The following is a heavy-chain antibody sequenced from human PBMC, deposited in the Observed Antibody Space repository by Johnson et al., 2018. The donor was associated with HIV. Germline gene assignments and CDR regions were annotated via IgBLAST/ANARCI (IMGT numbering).Heavy chain of an antibody. CDR2: ISSSGSTI. D-gene: IGHD5-18*01. V-gene: IGHV3-11*04. CDR1: GFTFSDYY. CDR3: ARGPVDTAMGNDAFDI. Sequence: QVQLVESGGGLVKPGGSLRLSCAASGFTFSDYYMSWIRQAPGKGLEWVSYISSSGSTIYYADPVKGRFTISRDNAKNLGYLQMNSLRAEDTAVYYCARGPVDTAMGNDAFDIWGQGTMVTVSS. J-gene: IGHJ3*02.